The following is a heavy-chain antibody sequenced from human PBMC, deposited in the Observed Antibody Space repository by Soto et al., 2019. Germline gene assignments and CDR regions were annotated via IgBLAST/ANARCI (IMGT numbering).Heavy chain of an antibody. CDR2: IIPIFGTA. J-gene: IGHJ6*02. Sequence: QVQLVQSGAEVKKPGSSVKVSCKASGGTFSSYAISWVRQAPGQGLEWMGGIIPIFGTANYAQKFQGRVMITADESTSTAYMELSSLRSEDTAVYYCARWSSSTSCYAGSCYYYYGMDVWGQGTTVTVSS. CDR1: GGTFSSYA. D-gene: IGHD2-2*01. V-gene: IGHV1-69*01. CDR3: ARWSSSTSCYAGSCYYYYGMDV.